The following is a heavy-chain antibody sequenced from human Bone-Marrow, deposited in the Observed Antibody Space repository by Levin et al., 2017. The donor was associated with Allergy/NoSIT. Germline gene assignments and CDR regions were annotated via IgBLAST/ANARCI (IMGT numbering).Heavy chain of an antibody. V-gene: IGHV3-11*01. CDR2: ISTSGSAI. CDR1: EFTFSDYY. D-gene: IGHD6-6*01. J-gene: IGHJ3*01. Sequence: GGSLRLSCAASEFTFSDYYMSWIRQAPGKGLEWVSYISTSGSAIYYADSVKGRFTISRDNTKNSLYLQMNSLRAEDTAVYYCARDGSYSSSSRAFDPWGQGTMVIVSS. CDR3: ARDGSYSSSSRAFDP.